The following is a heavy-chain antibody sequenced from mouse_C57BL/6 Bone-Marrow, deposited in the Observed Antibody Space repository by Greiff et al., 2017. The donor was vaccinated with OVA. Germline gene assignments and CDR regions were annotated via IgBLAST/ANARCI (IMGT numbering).Heavy chain of an antibody. J-gene: IGHJ3*01. CDR1: GYTFTNYW. V-gene: IGHV1-63*01. CDR3: ARSRDYDDWFAY. CDR2: IYPGGGYT. D-gene: IGHD2-4*01. Sequence: QVQLKESGAELVRPGTSVKMSCKASGYTFTNYWIGWAKQRPGHGLEWIGDIYPGGGYTNYNEKFKGKATLTADKSSSTAYMRFSSLTSEDSAIYYCARSRDYDDWFAYWGQGTLVTVSA.